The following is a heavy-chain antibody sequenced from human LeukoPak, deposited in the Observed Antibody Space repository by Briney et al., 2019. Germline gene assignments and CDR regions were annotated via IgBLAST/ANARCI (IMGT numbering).Heavy chain of an antibody. CDR1: GGPFSGYY. V-gene: IGHV4-34*01. CDR3: ARAGRYYYGSGFDP. J-gene: IGHJ5*02. CDR2: INHSGST. D-gene: IGHD3-10*01. Sequence: ASETLSLTCAVYGGPFSGYYWSWIRQPPGKGPEWIGEINHSGSTNYNPSLKSRVTISVDTSKNQFSLKLSSVTAADTAVYYCARAGRYYYGSGFDPWGQGTLVTVSS.